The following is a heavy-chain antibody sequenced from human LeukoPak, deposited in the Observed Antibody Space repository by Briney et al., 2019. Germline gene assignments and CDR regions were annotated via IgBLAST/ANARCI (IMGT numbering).Heavy chain of an antibody. CDR3: ARDRAPLTTTAVGFDP. CDR2: IIPIFGTA. J-gene: IGHJ5*02. V-gene: IGHV1-69*05. D-gene: IGHD4/OR15-4a*01. Sequence: GASVKVSCKASGYTFTSYGISWVRQAPGQGLEWMGGIIPIFGTANYAQKFQGRVTMTRDTSTSTVYMELNNLRSEDTAVYYCARDRAPLTTTAVGFDPWGQGSPVTVSS. CDR1: GYTFTSYG.